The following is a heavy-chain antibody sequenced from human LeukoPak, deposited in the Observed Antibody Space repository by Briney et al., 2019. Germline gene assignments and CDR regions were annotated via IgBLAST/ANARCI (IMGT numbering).Heavy chain of an antibody. CDR2: IGIRGDT. Sequence: PGGSLRLSCAASGFTFIDYDMHWVCQAIGKGLEWVSAIGIRGDTHYSGSVKGRFTISRENAESSLYLQMNSLRAEDTAVYYCARGGIQVSGIDEFDYWGQGTLVTVSS. V-gene: IGHV3-13*01. CDR1: GFTFIDYD. CDR3: ARGGIQVSGIDEFDY. D-gene: IGHD6-19*01. J-gene: IGHJ4*02.